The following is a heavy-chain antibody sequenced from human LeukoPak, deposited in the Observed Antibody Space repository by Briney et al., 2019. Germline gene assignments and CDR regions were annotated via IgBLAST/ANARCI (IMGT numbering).Heavy chain of an antibody. J-gene: IGHJ3*02. CDR3: ARAYYYGSGSYDAFDI. Sequence: ASVKVSCKASGYTFTGYYIHWVRQAPGQGLEWMAWINPNSGGTNYAQKFQGRVTMTRDTSISTAYMELSRLRSDDTAVYYCARAYYYGSGSYDAFDIWGQGTMVTVSS. CDR2: INPNSGGT. V-gene: IGHV1-2*02. CDR1: GYTFTGYY. D-gene: IGHD3-10*01.